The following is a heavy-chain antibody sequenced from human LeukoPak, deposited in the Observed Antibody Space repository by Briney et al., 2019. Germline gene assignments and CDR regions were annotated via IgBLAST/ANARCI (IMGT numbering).Heavy chain of an antibody. J-gene: IGHJ3*02. CDR2: ISSSGSNI. D-gene: IGHD2-15*01. V-gene: IGHV3-48*03. CDR3: ARGCSGGSCYNAFDI. CDR1: GFTFSSYE. Sequence: GGSLRLSCAASGFTFSSYEMNWVRQAPGKGLEGVSYISSSGSNIYYADSVKGRFTISRDNAKNSLYLQMNSLRAEDTAVYYCARGCSGGSCYNAFDIWGQGTMVTVSS.